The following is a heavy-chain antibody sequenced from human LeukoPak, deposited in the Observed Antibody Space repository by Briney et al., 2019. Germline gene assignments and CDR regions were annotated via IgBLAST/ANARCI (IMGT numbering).Heavy chain of an antibody. J-gene: IGHJ4*02. D-gene: IGHD3-10*01. CDR2: FDPEEGET. V-gene: IGHV1-24*01. CDR3: APYPPLGWFGEPPRYS. Sequence: ASVKVSCKVSGYSLNELSMHWVRQAPGKGLEWVGGFDPEEGETFYARQFQGRLTMTEDTSTDTAYMELRSLTSEDTALYYCAPYPPLGWFGEPPRYSWGQGTLVTVSS. CDR1: GYSLNELS.